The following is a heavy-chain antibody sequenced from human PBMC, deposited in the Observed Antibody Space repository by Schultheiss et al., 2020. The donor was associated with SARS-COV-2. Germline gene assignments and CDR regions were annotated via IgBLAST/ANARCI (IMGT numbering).Heavy chain of an antibody. CDR3: AKGSSGRLGGLDYFDY. CDR2: ISGSGGST. Sequence: GSLKISCAASGFTFSSYAMSWVRQAPGKGLEWVSGISGSGGSTYYADSVKGRFTISRDNSKNTLYLQMNSLRAEDTAVYYCAKGSSGRLGGLDYFDYWGQGTLVTVSS. CDR1: GFTFSSYA. D-gene: IGHD6-19*01. J-gene: IGHJ4*02. V-gene: IGHV3-23*01.